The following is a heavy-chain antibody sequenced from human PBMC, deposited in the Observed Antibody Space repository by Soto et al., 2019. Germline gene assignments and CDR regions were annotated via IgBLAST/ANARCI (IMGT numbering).Heavy chain of an antibody. CDR3: ARELRDYVPSRLDP. D-gene: IGHD4-17*01. Sequence: QVQLVESGGGVVQPGRSLRLSCAASDFSFSSYSMQWVRQAPGKGLEWVAFISDDGSQKYYADSVKGRFTISRDNSKNTLYLQMNSLRAEDTAVYYCARELRDYVPSRLDPWGQGTLVTVSS. J-gene: IGHJ5*02. CDR1: DFSFSSYS. CDR2: ISDDGSQK. V-gene: IGHV3-30-3*01.